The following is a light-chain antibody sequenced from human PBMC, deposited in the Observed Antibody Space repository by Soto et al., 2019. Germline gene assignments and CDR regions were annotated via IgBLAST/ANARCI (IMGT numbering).Light chain of an antibody. V-gene: IGLV2-14*03. CDR3: SSYTSRATLV. CDR1: SNDVGGYDY. Sequence: QSALTQPASVSGSPGQSITISCTGTSNDVGGYDYVTWYQHHPGKAPKLMIYDVSNRPSGISDRFSASTSGNTASLTISGVQAEDEAHYYCSSYTSRATLVFGGGTKLTVL. J-gene: IGLJ2*01. CDR2: DVS.